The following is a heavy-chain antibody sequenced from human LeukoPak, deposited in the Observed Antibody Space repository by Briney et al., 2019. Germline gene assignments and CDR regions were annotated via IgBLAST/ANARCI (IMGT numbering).Heavy chain of an antibody. CDR3: ARGPPDCSSTSCYAFDAFDI. D-gene: IGHD2-2*01. V-gene: IGHV4-39*07. CDR1: GGSISSTSYY. CDR2: IYYSGST. Sequence: SETLSLTCTVSGGSISSTSYYWGWIRQPPGKGLEYIGSIYYSGSTYYNPSLKSRVTISVDTSKNQFSLKLSSVTAADTAVYYCARGPPDCSSTSCYAFDAFDIWGQGTMVTVSS. J-gene: IGHJ3*02.